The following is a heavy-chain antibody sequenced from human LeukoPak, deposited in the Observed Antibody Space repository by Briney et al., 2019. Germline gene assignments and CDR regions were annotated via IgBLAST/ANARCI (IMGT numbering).Heavy chain of an antibody. CDR3: ARVIDYYDNWFDP. J-gene: IGHJ5*02. V-gene: IGHV3-20*04. D-gene: IGHD3-22*01. CDR1: GFTIDDNG. CDR2: IKWDGGRT. Sequence: GGSLRLSCAASGFTIDDNGMSWVRQAPGKGLEWVSGIKWDGGRTGYADSVKGRFTISRDNAKNTLYLQMNSLRAEDTAVYYCARVIDYYDNWFDPWGQGTLVTVSS.